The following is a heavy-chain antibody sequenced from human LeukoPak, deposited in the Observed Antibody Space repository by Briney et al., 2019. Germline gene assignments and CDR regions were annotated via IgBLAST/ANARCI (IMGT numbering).Heavy chain of an antibody. CDR2: IIPIFGTA. V-gene: IGHV1-69*06. D-gene: IGHD6-13*01. CDR3: AGQIAAAADHTPLDY. CDR1: RGTFSSYA. J-gene: IGHJ4*02. Sequence: SVKVSCKASRGTFSSYAISWVRQAPGQGLEWMGGIIPIFGTANYAQKFQGRVTITADKSTSTAYVELSSLRSEDTAVYYCAGQIAAAADHTPLDYWGQGTLVTVSS.